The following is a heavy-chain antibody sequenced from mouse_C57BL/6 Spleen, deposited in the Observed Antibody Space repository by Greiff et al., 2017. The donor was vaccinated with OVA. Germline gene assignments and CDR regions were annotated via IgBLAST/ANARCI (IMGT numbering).Heavy chain of an antibody. CDR1: GYTFTSYW. J-gene: IGHJ2*01. CDR3: ARSHTSRYYFDY. V-gene: IGHV1-69*01. CDR2: IDPSDSYT. Sequence: QVQLQQPGAELVMPGASVKLSCKASGYTFTSYWMHWVKQRPGQGLEWIGEIDPSDSYTNYNQKFKGKSTLTVDKSSSTAYMQLSSLTSEDSAVYYCARSHTSRYYFDYWGQGTTLTVSS.